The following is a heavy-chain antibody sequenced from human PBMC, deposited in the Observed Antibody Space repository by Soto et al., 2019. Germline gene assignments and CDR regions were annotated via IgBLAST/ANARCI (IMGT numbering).Heavy chain of an antibody. Sequence: ASVKVSCKASGYTFTSYAMHWVRQAPGQRLEWMGWINAGNGNTKYSQKFQGRVTITRDTSASTAYMELSSLRSEDTAVYYCAREKRSYYYDSSGSAPYYGMDVWGQGTTVTVSS. CDR2: INAGNGNT. CDR3: AREKRSYYYDSSGSAPYYGMDV. CDR1: GYTFTSYA. V-gene: IGHV1-3*01. J-gene: IGHJ6*02. D-gene: IGHD3-22*01.